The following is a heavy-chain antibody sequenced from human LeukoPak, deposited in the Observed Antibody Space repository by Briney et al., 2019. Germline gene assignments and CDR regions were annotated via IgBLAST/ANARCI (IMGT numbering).Heavy chain of an antibody. D-gene: IGHD3-3*01. Sequence: GGSLRLSCAASGFTFSSYAMSWVRQAPGKGLEWVSAISGSGGSTYYADSVKGRFTISRDNSKNTLYLQMNSLRAEDTAVYYCAKDLLDYYGFWSGYPAPMDVWGKGTTVTVSS. CDR1: GFTFSSYA. V-gene: IGHV3-23*01. CDR3: AKDLLDYYGFWSGYPAPMDV. CDR2: ISGSGGST. J-gene: IGHJ6*03.